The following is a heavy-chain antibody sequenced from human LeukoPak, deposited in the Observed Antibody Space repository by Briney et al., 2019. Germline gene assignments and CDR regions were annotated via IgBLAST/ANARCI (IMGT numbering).Heavy chain of an antibody. J-gene: IGHJ3*02. V-gene: IGHV3-7*01. CDR2: IKQDGSEK. Sequence: GGSLRLSCAASGFTFSSYWMSWVRQAPGKGLEWVANIKQDGSEKYYVDSVKGRFTISRDNAKNSLYLQMNSLRAEDTAVYYCARDQGDIVVVPADDAFDIWGQGTMVTVSS. CDR1: GFTFSSYW. CDR3: ARDQGDIVVVPADDAFDI. D-gene: IGHD2-2*01.